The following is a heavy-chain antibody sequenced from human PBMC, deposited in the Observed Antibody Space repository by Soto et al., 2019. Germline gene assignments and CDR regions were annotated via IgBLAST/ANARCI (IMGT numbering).Heavy chain of an antibody. V-gene: IGHV1-18*01. D-gene: IGHD6-25*01. CDR2: ISPYNGDT. Sequence: QVQMVQSGNEVKKPGASVMVCCKTSGYTFTSYGVSWVRQAPGQGLEWIGLISPYNGDTLYARKFQGRVTVTADRATDTVYMELRSLTSDDTAVYYCVRDASSGYRGWWDPWGQGTLVTVSS. CDR3: VRDASSGYRGWWDP. CDR1: GYTFTSYG. J-gene: IGHJ5*02.